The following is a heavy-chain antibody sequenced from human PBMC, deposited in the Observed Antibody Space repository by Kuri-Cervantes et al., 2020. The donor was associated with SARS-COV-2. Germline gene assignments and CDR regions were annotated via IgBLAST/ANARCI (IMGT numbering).Heavy chain of an antibody. CDR3: ARAPGSTIFGVVRDYYYSMDV. CDR2: ISTDGTYT. Sequence: ESLKISCAVSGLIFNNSWMHWVRQGPGEGLVWVSRISTDGTYTHYADSVKGRFTISRDNTRNTVYLQMNSLRAEDTAVYYCARAPGSTIFGVVRDYYYSMDVWGKGTTVTVSS. V-gene: IGHV3-74*01. D-gene: IGHD3-3*01. CDR1: GLIFNNSW. J-gene: IGHJ6*03.